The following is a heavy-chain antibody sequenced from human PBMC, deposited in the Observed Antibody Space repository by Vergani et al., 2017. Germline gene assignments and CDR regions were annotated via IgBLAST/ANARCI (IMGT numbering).Heavy chain of an antibody. D-gene: IGHD5-12*01. CDR2: IYTSGTT. V-gene: IGHV4-61*02. CDR1: GGSISSGSYY. J-gene: IGHJ5*02. Sequence: QLQLQESGPGLVKPSQTLSLTCTVSGGSISSGSYYWSWIRQPAGKGLEWIGRIYTSGTTNYNPSLKSRVTISVDTSKNQFSLKLSSVTAADTAVYCCAVEYVDIVATGWFDPWGQGTLVTGSS. CDR3: AVEYVDIVATGWFDP.